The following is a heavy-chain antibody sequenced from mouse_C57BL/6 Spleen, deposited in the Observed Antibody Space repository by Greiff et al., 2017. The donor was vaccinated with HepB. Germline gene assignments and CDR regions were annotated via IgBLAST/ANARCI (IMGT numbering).Heavy chain of an antibody. CDR1: GYTFTSYW. CDR3: ASGPSGYYFDY. Sequence: VQLQHPGAELVKPGASVKLSCKASGYTFTSYWMHWVKQRPGQGLEWIGMIHPNSGSTNYNEKFKSKATLTVDKSSSTAYMQLSSLTSEDSAVYYCASGPSGYYFDYWGQGTTLTVSS. V-gene: IGHV1-64*01. J-gene: IGHJ2*01. D-gene: IGHD6-1*01. CDR2: IHPNSGST.